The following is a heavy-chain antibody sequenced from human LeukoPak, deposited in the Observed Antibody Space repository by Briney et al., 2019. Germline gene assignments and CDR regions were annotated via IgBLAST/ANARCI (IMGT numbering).Heavy chain of an antibody. Sequence: SETLSLTCTVSGGSINSHYWSWIRQPPGKGLQWIGDIYYSERTNYSPSLRSRVTISVDTSKNQLSLKLTSVLAADTAMYYCVRRDNTGWNYFDHWGQGILVTVSS. CDR1: GGSINSHY. CDR3: VRRDNTGWNYFDH. D-gene: IGHD6-19*01. J-gene: IGHJ4*02. CDR2: IYYSERT. V-gene: IGHV4-59*08.